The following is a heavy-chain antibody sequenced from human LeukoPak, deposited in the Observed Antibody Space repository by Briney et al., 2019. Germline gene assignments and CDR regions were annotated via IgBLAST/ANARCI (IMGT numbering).Heavy chain of an antibody. D-gene: IGHD6-19*01. J-gene: IGHJ4*02. CDR2: INTNTGNP. CDR1: RYTFTSYA. V-gene: IGHV7-4-1*02. CDR3: AREALIPAVAGTVDY. Sequence: GASVKVSCKASRYTFTSYAMNWVRQAPGQGLEWMGWINTNTGNPTYAQGFTGRFVFSLDTSVSTAYLQISSLKAEDTAVYYCAREALIPAVAGTVDYWGQGTLVTVSS.